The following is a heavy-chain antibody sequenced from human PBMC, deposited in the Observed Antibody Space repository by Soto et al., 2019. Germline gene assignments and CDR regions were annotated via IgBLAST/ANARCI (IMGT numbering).Heavy chain of an antibody. CDR3: ARDSEAVAGKVFDY. V-gene: IGHV4-59*01. CDR2: IYYSGST. CDR1: GGSISSYY. Sequence: SETLSLTCTVSGGSISSYYWSWIRQPPGKGLEWIGYIYYSGSTNYNPSLKSRVTISVDTSKNQFSLKLSSVTAADTAVYYCARDSEAVAGKVFDYWGQGTLVTVSS. D-gene: IGHD6-19*01. J-gene: IGHJ4*02.